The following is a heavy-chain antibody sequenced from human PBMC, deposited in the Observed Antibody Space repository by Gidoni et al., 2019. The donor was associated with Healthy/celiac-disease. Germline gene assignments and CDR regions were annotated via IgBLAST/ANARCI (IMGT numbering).Heavy chain of an antibody. V-gene: IGHV4-39*01. CDR1: GGSISSSSYY. Sequence: QLQLQESGPGLVKPSETLSLTCTVSGGSISSSSYYWGWIRQPPGKGLEWIGSIYYSGSTYYNPSLKSRVTISVDTSKNQFSLKLSSVTAADTAVYYCARRVLEDGRWFDPWGQGTLVTVSS. J-gene: IGHJ5*02. CDR2: IYYSGST. D-gene: IGHD3-3*01. CDR3: ARRVLEDGRWFDP.